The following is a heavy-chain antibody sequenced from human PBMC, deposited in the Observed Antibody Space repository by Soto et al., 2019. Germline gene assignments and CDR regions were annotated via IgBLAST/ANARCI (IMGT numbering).Heavy chain of an antibody. V-gene: IGHV4-4*02. J-gene: IGHJ4*02. D-gene: IGHD2-15*01. CDR3: ARDAAVPGESDRFDY. CDR2: AYHNGLT. Sequence: QVQLQESGPGLVKASGTLSLTCAVSGDSISTNVWWSWVRQPPGKGLEWIGEAYHNGLTNYNPSLKSRVTMSVDTSKNEFSLKLTSVTAADTAIYYCARDAAVPGESDRFDYWGQGTLVTVSS. CDR1: GDSISTNVW.